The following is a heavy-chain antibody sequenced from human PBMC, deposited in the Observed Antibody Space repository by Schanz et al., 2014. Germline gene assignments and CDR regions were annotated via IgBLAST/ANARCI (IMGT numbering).Heavy chain of an antibody. Sequence: EVQLLESGGGLVQPGESLRLSCAASGFSFSSYTMSWVRQAPGKGLQWVSSLSGDGGTTHYADSVKGRFTISRDNYKNTLYLQMNSLSAEDTAVYSCARPFLGYYGDLAYRGQGTLLTVSS. CDR2: LSGDGGTT. D-gene: IGHD4-17*01. CDR3: ARPFLGYYGDLAY. CDR1: GFSFSSYT. J-gene: IGHJ4*02. V-gene: IGHV3-23*01.